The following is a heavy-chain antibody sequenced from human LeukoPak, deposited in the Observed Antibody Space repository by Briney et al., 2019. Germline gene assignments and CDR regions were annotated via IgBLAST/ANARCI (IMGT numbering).Heavy chain of an antibody. CDR1: GFAFSTYW. J-gene: IGHJ4*02. D-gene: IGHD1-1*01. Sequence: GGSLRLSCAASGFAFSTYWMHWVRQAPGKGLVWVSRINTDGSITNYEDSVKGRFTISRDNAKNTLYLQMNSLRAEDTAVYYCARTGTTGYYWGQGTLVTVSS. CDR2: INTDGSIT. V-gene: IGHV3-74*01. CDR3: ARTGTTGYY.